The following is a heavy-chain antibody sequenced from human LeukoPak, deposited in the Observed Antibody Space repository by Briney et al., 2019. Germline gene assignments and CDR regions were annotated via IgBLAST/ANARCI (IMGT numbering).Heavy chain of an antibody. CDR3: ARDLSDDYSLDY. V-gene: IGHV3-21*01. Sequence: GGSPRISCAAPGFSFSDYSMNWVRPAPGKGLGWGSSITISSSIIYYADSVKGRFTISRDNAKNSLFLQMNSLRAEDTAVYYCARDLSDDYSLDYWGQGTLVSVSS. CDR2: ITISSSII. CDR1: GFSFSDYS. J-gene: IGHJ4*02. D-gene: IGHD3-16*01.